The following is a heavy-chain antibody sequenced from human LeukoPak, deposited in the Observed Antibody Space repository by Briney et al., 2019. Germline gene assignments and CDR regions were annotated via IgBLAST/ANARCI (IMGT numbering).Heavy chain of an antibody. D-gene: IGHD3-3*01. CDR2: IYSSGST. J-gene: IGHJ4*02. V-gene: IGHV4-4*07. Sequence: SETLSLTCTVSGGSISSYYWNWIRQPAGKGLEWIGRIYSSGSTNYNPSLKSRVTMSVDTSKNQFSLKLSSVTAADTAVYYCARIRNYDFWSGPIDYWGQGTLVTVSS. CDR1: GGSISSYY. CDR3: ARIRNYDFWSGPIDY.